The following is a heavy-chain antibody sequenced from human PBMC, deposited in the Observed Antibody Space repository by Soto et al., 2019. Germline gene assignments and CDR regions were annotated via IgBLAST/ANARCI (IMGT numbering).Heavy chain of an antibody. CDR2: VYYTGNT. Sequence: QLQLQESGPGLVKPSETLSLTCTASGGAVGSNSYYLGWIRQPPGKGLEWIGSVYYTGNTYYNPSLKSRVTISAATNTNQFSLRLRSMTATDAAVYYCASRIPSRCTGTLCYPYDFANWGQGTLVTVSS. CDR3: ASRIPSRCTGTLCYPYDFAN. D-gene: IGHD1-7*01. J-gene: IGHJ4*02. V-gene: IGHV4-39*01. CDR1: GGAVGSNSYY.